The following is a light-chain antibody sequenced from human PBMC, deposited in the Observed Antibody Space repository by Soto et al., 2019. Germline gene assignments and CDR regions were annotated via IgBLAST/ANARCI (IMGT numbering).Light chain of an antibody. CDR3: SSYTSSSTYWV. Sequence: QSALTQPASVSGSPGQSITISCTGTSSDVGGYNYVSWYQQHPGKAPKLMILDVSSRPSGVSNRFSGSKSGNTASLTISGLQAEAEAHYFCSSYTSSSTYWVFGGGTKLTVL. V-gene: IGLV2-14*01. J-gene: IGLJ3*02. CDR2: DVS. CDR1: SSDVGGYNY.